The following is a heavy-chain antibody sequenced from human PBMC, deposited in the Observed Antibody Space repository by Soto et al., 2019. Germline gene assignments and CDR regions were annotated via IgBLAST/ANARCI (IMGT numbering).Heavy chain of an antibody. J-gene: IGHJ4*02. CDR3: AKDYNDYWSGYYAH. Sequence: EVQLVESGGGLVQPGRSLRLSCAASGFTFNDHAMHWVRQAPGKGLEWVSSISWDSGIREYADSVKGRFTISRDNAKNSMYLEMNSLRAEDTALYYCAKDYNDYWSGYYAHWGQGTPVTVSS. V-gene: IGHV3-9*01. CDR1: GFTFNDHA. CDR2: ISWDSGIR. D-gene: IGHD3-3*01.